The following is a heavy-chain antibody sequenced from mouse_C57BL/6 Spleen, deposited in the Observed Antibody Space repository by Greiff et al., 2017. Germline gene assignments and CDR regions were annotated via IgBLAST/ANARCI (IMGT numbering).Heavy chain of an antibody. CDR1: GYTFTSYW. CDR3: TSEGTTVIHYFDY. Sequence: EVQVVESGTVLARPGASVKMSCKTSGYTFTSYWMHWVKQRPGQGLEWIGAIYPGNSDTSYNQKFKGKAKLTAVTSASTAYMELSSLTNEDSAVYYCTSEGTTVIHYFDYWGQGTTLTVSS. D-gene: IGHD1-1*01. CDR2: IYPGNSDT. V-gene: IGHV1-5*01. J-gene: IGHJ2*01.